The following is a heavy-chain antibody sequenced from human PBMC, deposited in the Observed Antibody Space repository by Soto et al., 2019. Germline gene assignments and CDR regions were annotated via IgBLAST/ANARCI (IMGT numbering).Heavy chain of an antibody. D-gene: IGHD3-3*01. Sequence: ASVKVSCKASGYTFTSHGISWVRQAPGQGLEWMGWISAYNGNTNYAQKLQGRVTMTTDTSTSTAYMELRSLRSDDTAVYYCARLEPPTGFWSGYYSIFYYGMDVWGQGTTVTVSS. CDR3: ARLEPPTGFWSGYYSIFYYGMDV. CDR2: ISAYNGNT. V-gene: IGHV1-18*01. CDR1: GYTFTSHG. J-gene: IGHJ6*02.